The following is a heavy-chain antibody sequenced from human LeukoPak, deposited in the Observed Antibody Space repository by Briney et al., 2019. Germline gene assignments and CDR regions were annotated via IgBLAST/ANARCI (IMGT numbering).Heavy chain of an antibody. CDR2: IYYSGST. D-gene: IGHD6-13*01. J-gene: IGHJ1*01. Sequence: PSETLSLTCTVSGGSITSGSYYWSWLRQPAGKGLEWIGYIYYSGSTNYNPSLKSRVTISVDTSKNQFSLKLSSVTAADTAVYYCASGIAAAGTEYFQHWGQGTLVTVSS. V-gene: IGHV4-61*10. CDR3: ASGIAAAGTEYFQH. CDR1: GGSITSGSYY.